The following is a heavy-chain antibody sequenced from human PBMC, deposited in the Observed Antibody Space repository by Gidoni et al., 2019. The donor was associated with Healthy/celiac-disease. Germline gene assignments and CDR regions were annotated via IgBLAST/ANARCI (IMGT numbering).Heavy chain of an antibody. J-gene: IGHJ4*02. Sequence: EVQLVESGGGLVKPGGSLRLSCEASGFTLSSAWMSWVRQAPGKGLEWVGRSKSKTDGGTTDYAAPVKGRFTISRDDSKNTLYLQMNSLKTEDTAVYYCTTDYYDSSGLIDYWGQGTLVTVSS. CDR3: TTDYYDSSGLIDY. D-gene: IGHD3-22*01. CDR1: GFTLSSAW. V-gene: IGHV3-15*01. CDR2: SKSKTDGGTT.